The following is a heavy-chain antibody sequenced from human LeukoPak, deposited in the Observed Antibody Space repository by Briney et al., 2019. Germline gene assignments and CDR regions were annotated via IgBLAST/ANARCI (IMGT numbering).Heavy chain of an antibody. CDR3: ARVDCSSTSCYGVYGMDV. J-gene: IGHJ6*02. CDR1: EFTFSDYY. CDR2: INVGGSTM. V-gene: IGHV3-11*04. Sequence: GGSLRLSCAASEFTFSDYYMSWIRQAPGKGLEWVSYINVGGSTMFYGDSVKGRFTISRDNAKNSLYLQMNSLRAEDTAVYYCARVDCSSTSCYGVYGMDVWGQGTTVTVSS. D-gene: IGHD2-2*01.